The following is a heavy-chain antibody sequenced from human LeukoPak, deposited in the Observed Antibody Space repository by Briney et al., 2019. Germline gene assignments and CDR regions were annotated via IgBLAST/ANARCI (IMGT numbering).Heavy chain of an antibody. Sequence: GGSLRLSCAASGFTFSSYAMSWVRQAPGKGLEWVSGINDSGGNTYYADSVKGRFTISRDNSKNTLYLQMNSLRAEDTAVYYCAIRLNRKDIDLDHNWGQGTLVTVSS. CDR2: INDSGGNT. V-gene: IGHV3-23*01. J-gene: IGHJ4*02. CDR3: AIRLNRKDIDLDHN. CDR1: GFTFSSYA. D-gene: IGHD1-14*01.